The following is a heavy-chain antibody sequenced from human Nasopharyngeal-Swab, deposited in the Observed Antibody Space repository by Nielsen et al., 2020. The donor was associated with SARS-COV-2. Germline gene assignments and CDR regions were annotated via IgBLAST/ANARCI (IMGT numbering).Heavy chain of an antibody. CDR1: VYTFTSYY. CDR2: INPSGGST. Sequence: ASVKVSCKASVYTFTSYYMHWVRQAPGQGLEWMGIINPSGGSTSYAQRFQGRVTMTRDTSTSTVYMELSSLRSEDTAVYYCARAEMRTTVTTYWNYWGQGTLVTVSS. J-gene: IGHJ4*02. V-gene: IGHV1-46*01. D-gene: IGHD4-17*01. CDR3: ARAEMRTTVTTYWNY.